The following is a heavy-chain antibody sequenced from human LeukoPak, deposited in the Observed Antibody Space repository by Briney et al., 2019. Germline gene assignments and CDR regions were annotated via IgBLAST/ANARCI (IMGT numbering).Heavy chain of an antibody. CDR2: IRYDGSNK. CDR3: VRSGNTMIVVIITQ. CDR1: GFTFSSYG. J-gene: IGHJ4*02. V-gene: IGHV3-30*02. Sequence: GGSLRLSCAASGFTFSSYGMHWVRQAPGKGLEWVAFIRYDGSNKYYADSVKGRFTISRDNSKNTLYLQMNSLRAEDSAVYYCVRSGNTMIVVIITQWGQGTLVTVSS. D-gene: IGHD3-22*01.